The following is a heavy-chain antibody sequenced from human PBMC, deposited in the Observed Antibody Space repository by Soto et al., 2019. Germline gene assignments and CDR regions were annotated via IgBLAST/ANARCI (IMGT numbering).Heavy chain of an antibody. J-gene: IGHJ4*02. Sequence: EVQLVESGGGLVKPGGSLRLSCAASGFTFSNAWMSWVRQAPGKGLEWVGRIKSKTDGGPTDYAAPVKGRFTISRDDSKNTLYLQMNSLKTEDTAVYYCTTENYDFWSGYHPSIDYWGQGTLVTVSS. CDR2: IKSKTDGGPT. CDR3: TTENYDFWSGYHPSIDY. D-gene: IGHD3-3*01. V-gene: IGHV3-15*01. CDR1: GFTFSNAW.